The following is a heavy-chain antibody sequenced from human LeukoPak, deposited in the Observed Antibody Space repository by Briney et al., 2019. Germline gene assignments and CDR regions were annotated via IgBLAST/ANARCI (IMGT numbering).Heavy chain of an antibody. Sequence: GASVNVSCKASGYTFTSYYIHWVRQAPGQGLEWMAILNPSGGSTSYAQKFQGRVTMTRDTSTSIVYMELSSLRSEDTAVYYCARESGYYDKAFDIWGQGTMVTVSS. V-gene: IGHV1-46*01. J-gene: IGHJ3*02. CDR3: ARESGYYDKAFDI. CDR1: GYTFTSYY. CDR2: LNPSGGST. D-gene: IGHD3-22*01.